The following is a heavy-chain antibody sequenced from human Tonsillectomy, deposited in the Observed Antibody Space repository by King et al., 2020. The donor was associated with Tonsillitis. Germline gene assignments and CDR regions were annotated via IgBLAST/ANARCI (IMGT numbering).Heavy chain of an antibody. Sequence: VQLVESGGGLVQPGGSLRLSCAASGFTFSSYEMNWVRQAPGKGLEWVEYISRSGRIIYYADSVKGRFTISRDNAKNSLYLQMNSLRAEDTAVYYCARDPIVGANFDYWGQGTLVTVAT. CDR1: GFTFSSYE. CDR3: ARDPIVGANFDY. J-gene: IGHJ4*02. V-gene: IGHV3-48*03. CDR2: ISRSGRII. D-gene: IGHD1-26*01.